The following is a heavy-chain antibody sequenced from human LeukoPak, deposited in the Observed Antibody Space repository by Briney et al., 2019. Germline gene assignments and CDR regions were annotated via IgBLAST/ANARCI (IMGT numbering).Heavy chain of an antibody. CDR2: INHSGST. V-gene: IGHV4-34*01. D-gene: IGHD3-10*01. Sequence: SETLSLTCAVYGGSFSGYYWSWIRQPPGKGLEWIGEINHSGSTNYNPSPKSRVTISVDTSKNQFSLKLSSVTAAGTAVYYCARGLTYYYGSGSLCGYSYGYIYCGSWFDPWGQGTLVTVSS. CDR1: GGSFSGYY. CDR3: ARGLTYYYGSGSLCGYSYGYIYCGSWFDP. J-gene: IGHJ5*02.